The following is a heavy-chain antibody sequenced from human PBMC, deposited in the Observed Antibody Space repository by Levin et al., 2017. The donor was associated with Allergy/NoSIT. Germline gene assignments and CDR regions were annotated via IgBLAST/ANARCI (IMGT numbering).Heavy chain of an antibody. Sequence: MASETLSLTCTVSGGSITSGMYYWSWIRQPAGKGLEWIGRVYTSGTTTYNPSLKSRVTISIDTSKNQFSLKLSSVTAADTAMYYCARGIDSYGSTVNNWFDPWGQGTLVTVSS. CDR1: GGSITSGMYY. CDR3: ARGIDSYGSTVNNWFDP. CDR2: VYTSGTT. V-gene: IGHV4-61*02. D-gene: IGHD3-10*01. J-gene: IGHJ5*02.